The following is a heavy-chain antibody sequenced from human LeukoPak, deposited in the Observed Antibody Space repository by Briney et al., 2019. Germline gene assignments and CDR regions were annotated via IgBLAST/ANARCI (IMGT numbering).Heavy chain of an antibody. CDR3: AKGASSGYPRPYGMDV. Sequence: GSLRLSCAASGFTFSSYGMHWVRQAPGKGLEWVAVISYDESNKYYADSVKGRFTISRDNSKNTLYLQMNSLRAEDTAVYYCAKGASSGYPRPYGMDVWGQGTTVTVSS. CDR1: GFTFSSYG. J-gene: IGHJ6*02. D-gene: IGHD3-22*01. CDR2: ISYDESNK. V-gene: IGHV3-30*18.